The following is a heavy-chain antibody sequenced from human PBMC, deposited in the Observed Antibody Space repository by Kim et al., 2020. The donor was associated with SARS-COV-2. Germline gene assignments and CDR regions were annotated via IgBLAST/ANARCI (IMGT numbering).Heavy chain of an antibody. CDR2: IYHSGST. CDR3: ARDPSPSPMIVVAKGAFDI. Sequence: SETLSLTCAVSGGSISSSNWWSWVRQPPGKGLEWIGEIYHSGSTNYNPSLKSRVTISVDKSKNQFSLKLSSVTAADTAVYYCARDPSPSPMIVVAKGAFDIWGQGTMVTVSS. V-gene: IGHV4-4*02. J-gene: IGHJ3*02. CDR1: GGSISSSNW. D-gene: IGHD3-22*01.